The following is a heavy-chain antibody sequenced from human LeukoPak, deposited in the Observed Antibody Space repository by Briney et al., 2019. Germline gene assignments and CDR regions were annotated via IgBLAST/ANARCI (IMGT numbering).Heavy chain of an antibody. CDR2: IFYSGST. Sequence: SETLSLTCTVSGGSISTSSYYWGWVRQPPGKGLEWIGNIFYSGSTYYSPSLKSRVTISLDTSRNQFSLKLSSVTAADTAVYYCARSAQLGYCSSTSCRLRGGSYYYYYYMDVWGKGTTVTVSS. J-gene: IGHJ6*03. CDR3: ARSAQLGYCSSTSCRLRGGSYYYYYYMDV. CDR1: GGSISTSSYY. V-gene: IGHV4-39*07. D-gene: IGHD2-2*01.